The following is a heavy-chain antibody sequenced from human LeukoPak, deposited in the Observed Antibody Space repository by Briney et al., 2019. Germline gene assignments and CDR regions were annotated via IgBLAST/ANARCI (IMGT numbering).Heavy chain of an antibody. J-gene: IGHJ4*02. CDR1: GDSISGYH. V-gene: IGHV4-59*01. CDR3: ARYHYDSSGYYYLDH. CDR2: IYYSGST. D-gene: IGHD3-22*01. Sequence: SETLSLTCTVSGDSISGYHWTWIRQPPGKGLEWIGYIYYSGSTDYNPSLKSRVTMSVDTSKNQFSLKLSSVTAADTAVYYCARYHYDSSGYYYLDHWGQGTLVTVSS.